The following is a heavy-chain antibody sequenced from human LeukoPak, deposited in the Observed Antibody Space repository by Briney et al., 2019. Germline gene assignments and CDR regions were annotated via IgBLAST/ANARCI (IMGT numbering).Heavy chain of an antibody. CDR3: ARDLVVPAAMNWFDP. CDR2: ISSNSRTI. Sequence: GGSLRLSCAASGFTFRSYSMNWARQAPGKGLEWISYISSNSRTIHYAESVKGRFTISRDNAKNSLYLQMNSLRAEDTAVYYCARDLVVPAAMNWFDPWGQGTLVTVSS. J-gene: IGHJ5*02. D-gene: IGHD2-2*01. CDR1: GFTFRSYS. V-gene: IGHV3-48*04.